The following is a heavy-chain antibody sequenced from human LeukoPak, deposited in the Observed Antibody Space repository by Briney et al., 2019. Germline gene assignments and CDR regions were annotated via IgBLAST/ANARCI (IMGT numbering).Heavy chain of an antibody. CDR1: GGPISSHY. V-gene: IGHV4-59*08. CDR3: ARRGDGYNHGWFDP. CDR2: IYYSGST. J-gene: IGHJ5*02. Sequence: PSETLPHLRSVSGGPISSHYWSWPRQPPGKGLEWSGNIYYSGSTNYNPSLKSRVTISVDTSKNQFSLKLSSVTAADTAVYYCARRGDGYNHGWFDPWGQGTLVTVSS. D-gene: IGHD5-24*01.